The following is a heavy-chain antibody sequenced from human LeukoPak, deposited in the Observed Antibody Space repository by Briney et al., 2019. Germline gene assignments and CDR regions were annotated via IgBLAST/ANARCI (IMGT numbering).Heavy chain of an antibody. V-gene: IGHV4-34*01. CDR2: INHSGST. CDR3: ARPLTEPYYDFWSGYSYYYYMDV. J-gene: IGHJ6*03. Sequence: PSETLSLTCAVYGGSFSGYYWSWIRQPPGKGLEWIGEINHSGSTNYNPSLKSRVTISVDTSKNQFSLKLSSVTAADTAVYYCARPLTEPYYDFWSGYSYYYYMDVWGKGTTVTVSS. D-gene: IGHD3-3*01. CDR1: GGSFSGYY.